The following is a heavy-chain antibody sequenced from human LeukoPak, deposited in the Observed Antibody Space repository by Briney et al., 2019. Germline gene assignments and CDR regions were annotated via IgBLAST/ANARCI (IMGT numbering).Heavy chain of an antibody. CDR3: AKAAQRGFDYSNSLEY. J-gene: IGHJ4*02. Sequence: GGSLRLSCAASGFIFNHHAMHWVRQAPGKGLEWVAVIWSDKSNRFYADSVRGRFTISRDDSRKTVYLQMERMTAEDTAIYYCAKAAQRGFDYSNSLEYWGQGALVTVAS. CDR2: IWSDKSNR. V-gene: IGHV3-33*06. CDR1: GFIFNHHA. D-gene: IGHD4-11*01.